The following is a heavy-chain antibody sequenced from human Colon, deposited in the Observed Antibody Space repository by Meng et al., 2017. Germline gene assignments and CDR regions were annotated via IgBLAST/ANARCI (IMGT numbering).Heavy chain of an antibody. CDR1: GYTFPDYH. V-gene: IGHV1-2*06. Sequence: QVQLVQSGAEVKKPGASVKVSCKASGYTFPDYHMHWVRQAPGQGLEWMGRIDPNSGGTNYAQKFQGRVTMTRDTSITTAYMELSRLRSDDTAVYYCARVLFSGSYPSGYWGQGTLVTVSS. CDR2: IDPNSGGT. CDR3: ARVLFSGSYPSGY. D-gene: IGHD1-26*01. J-gene: IGHJ4*02.